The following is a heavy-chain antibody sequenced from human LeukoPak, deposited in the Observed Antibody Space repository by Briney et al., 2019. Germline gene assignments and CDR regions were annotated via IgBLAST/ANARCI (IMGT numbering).Heavy chain of an antibody. D-gene: IGHD4-11*01. CDR1: GYTFTSYG. J-gene: IGHJ5*02. Sequence: ASVKVSCKASGYTFTSYGISWVRQAPGQGLEWMGWISAYNGNTNYAQKLQGRVTMTTDTSTGTAYMEPRSLRSDDTAVYYSARGGSNYGGNWFGPWGQGTLVTVPP. CDR3: ARGGSNYGGNWFGP. CDR2: ISAYNGNT. V-gene: IGHV1-18*01.